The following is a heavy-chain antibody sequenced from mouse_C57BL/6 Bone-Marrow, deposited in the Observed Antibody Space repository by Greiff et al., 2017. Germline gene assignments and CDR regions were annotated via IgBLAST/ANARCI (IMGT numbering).Heavy chain of an antibody. Sequence: EVKVVESGGDLVKPGGSLKLSCAASGFTFSSYGMSWVRQTPDKRLEWVATISSGGSYTYYPDSVKGRFTISRDNAKNTLYLQMSSLKSEDTAMDYCARRVIYWYFDVWGTGTTVTVSS. CDR2: ISSGGSYT. CDR1: GFTFSSYG. J-gene: IGHJ1*03. CDR3: ARRVIYWYFDV. D-gene: IGHD2-13*01. V-gene: IGHV5-6*02.